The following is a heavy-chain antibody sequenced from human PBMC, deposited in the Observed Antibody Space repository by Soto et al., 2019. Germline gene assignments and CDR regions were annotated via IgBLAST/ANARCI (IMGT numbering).Heavy chain of an antibody. CDR1: GASIRRDNW. D-gene: IGHD3-10*01. V-gene: IGHV4-4*02. Sequence: SETLSLTCDVSGASIRRDNWWSWVRQSPGRGLEWIGEIYHSGSTNYSPSLKSRVTISVDKSKNQFSLKLRSVTAADTGVYYCARRVVLESGSLTGNFWGQGTLVTVSS. CDR3: ARRVVLESGSLTGNF. J-gene: IGHJ4*02. CDR2: IYHSGST.